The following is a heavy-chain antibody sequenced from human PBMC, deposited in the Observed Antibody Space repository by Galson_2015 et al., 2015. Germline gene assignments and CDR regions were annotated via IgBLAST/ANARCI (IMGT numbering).Heavy chain of an antibody. CDR3: SASSTPHPRIHGS. Sequence: SLRLSCAASGFTFSSYWMSWVRQAPGKGLEWVANIKHDGSEKYYVDSVKGRFTISRDNAKNLLHLQMNSLRAEDTAVYYCSASSTPHPRIHGSWGQGTLVTVSS. V-gene: IGHV3-7*01. CDR1: GFTFSSYW. CDR2: IKHDGSEK. J-gene: IGHJ5*02. D-gene: IGHD2-15*01.